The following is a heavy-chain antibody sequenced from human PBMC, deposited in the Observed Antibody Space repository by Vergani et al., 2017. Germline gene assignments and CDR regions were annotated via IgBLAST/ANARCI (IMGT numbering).Heavy chain of an antibody. V-gene: IGHV4-34*01. D-gene: IGHD3-3*01. CDR2: INHSGST. CDR1: GGSFSGYY. Sequence: QVQLPQWGAGLLKPSETLSLPCAVYGGSFSGYYWSWIRQPPGKGLEWIGEINHSGSTNYNPSLKSRVTISVDTSKNQFSLKLSSVTAADTAVYYCARGRRKDYDFWSGYYRLGWYFDLWGRGTLVTVSS. J-gene: IGHJ2*01. CDR3: ARGRRKDYDFWSGYYRLGWYFDL.